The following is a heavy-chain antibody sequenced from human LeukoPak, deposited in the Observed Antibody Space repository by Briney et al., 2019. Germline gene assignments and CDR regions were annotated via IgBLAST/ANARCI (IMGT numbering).Heavy chain of an antibody. J-gene: IGHJ4*02. D-gene: IGHD3-10*01. V-gene: IGHV4-59*01. Sequence: SETLSLTCTVSGGTISSYLWSWIRQPPGKGLEWIGYIYYSGSANYNPSLKSRVTISVDTSKNQFSLKLSSVTAADTAVYYCARSYGSVTYSLFDYWGQGTLVTVSS. CDR3: ARSYGSVTYSLFDY. CDR1: GGTISSYL. CDR2: IYYSGSA.